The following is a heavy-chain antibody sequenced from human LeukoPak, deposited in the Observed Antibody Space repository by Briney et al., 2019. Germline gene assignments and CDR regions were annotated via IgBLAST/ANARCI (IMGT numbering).Heavy chain of an antibody. CDR3: AHSRPPYYDFWSGLGGYFDY. Sequence: SGPTLAKPTQTLTLTCTFSGFSLSTSGVGVGWIRQPPGKALEWLALIYWNDDKRYSPSLKSRLTITKDTSKNQVVLTMTNMDPVDTATYYCAHSRPPYYDFWSGLGGYFDYWGQGTLVTVSS. D-gene: IGHD3-3*01. V-gene: IGHV2-5*01. CDR1: GFSLSTSGVG. CDR2: IYWNDDK. J-gene: IGHJ4*02.